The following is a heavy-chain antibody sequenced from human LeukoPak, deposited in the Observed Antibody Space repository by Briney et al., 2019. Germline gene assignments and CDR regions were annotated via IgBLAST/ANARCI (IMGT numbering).Heavy chain of an antibody. Sequence: SETLSLTCTVSGGSISSSSYYWGWIRQPPGKGLEWIGSIYHSGSTYYNPSLKSRVTISVDTSKNQFSLKLSSVTAADTAVYYCARSGADHENWFDPWGQGTLVTVSS. J-gene: IGHJ5*02. D-gene: IGHD7-27*01. CDR1: GGSISSSSYY. V-gene: IGHV4-39*07. CDR2: IYHSGST. CDR3: ARSGADHENWFDP.